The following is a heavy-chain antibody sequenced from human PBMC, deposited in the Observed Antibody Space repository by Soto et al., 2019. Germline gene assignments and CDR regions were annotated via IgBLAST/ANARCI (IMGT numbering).Heavy chain of an antibody. D-gene: IGHD3-16*01. V-gene: IGHV3-33*01. CDR3: AREFGQYGNYRFDP. CDR2: IWHDGNEK. J-gene: IGHJ5*02. CDR1: GFTFSDYG. Sequence: QVQLVESGGGVVQPGRSLRLSCAASGFTFSDYGMHWVRQTPGKGLEWVAVIWHDGNEKYYADSAKGRFTVSRDNSKNTLYLQMNSLGAEDTALYYCAREFGQYGNYRFDPWGQGTLVAVSS.